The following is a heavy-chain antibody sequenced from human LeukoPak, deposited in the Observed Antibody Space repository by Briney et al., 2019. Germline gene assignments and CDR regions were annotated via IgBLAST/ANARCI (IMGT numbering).Heavy chain of an antibody. V-gene: IGHV4-59*01. J-gene: IGHJ4*02. Sequence: SETLSLTCTVSGGSISSYYWSWIRQPPGKGLGWIAYIYYSGSTGYNPSLKSRVSISVDTSKNQFSLKLSSVTAADTAVYYCAREDSSGWYYFDYWGQGTLVTVSS. CDR1: GGSISSYY. CDR2: IYYSGST. D-gene: IGHD6-19*01. CDR3: AREDSSGWYYFDY.